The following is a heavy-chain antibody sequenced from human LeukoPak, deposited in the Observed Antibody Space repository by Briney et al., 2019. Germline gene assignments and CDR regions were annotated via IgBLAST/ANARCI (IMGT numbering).Heavy chain of an antibody. CDR1: GYTFTSYG. CDR2: ISAYNGNT. V-gene: IGHV1-18*01. CDR3: ARDYRDVLLWFGELSK. Sequence: ASVKVSCKASGYTFTSYGISWVRQAPGRGLEWMGWISAYNGNTNYAQKLQGRATMTTDTSTSTAYMELRSLRSDDTAVYYCARDYRDVLLWFGELSKWGQGTLVTVSS. J-gene: IGHJ4*02. D-gene: IGHD3-10*01.